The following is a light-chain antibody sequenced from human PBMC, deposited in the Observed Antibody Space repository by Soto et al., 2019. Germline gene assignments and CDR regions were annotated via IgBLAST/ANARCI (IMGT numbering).Light chain of an antibody. CDR1: TGAVTSGYY. Sequence: QAVVTQEPSLTVSPGGTVTLTCASSTGAVTSGYYPNWFQQKPGQAPRALIYSTSNKHPWTPARFSGSRLGGKAALTLSGVPPEDEAEYYCLLYYGGAVFGGGTKLTVL. J-gene: IGLJ2*01. CDR2: STS. CDR3: LLYYGGAV. V-gene: IGLV7-43*01.